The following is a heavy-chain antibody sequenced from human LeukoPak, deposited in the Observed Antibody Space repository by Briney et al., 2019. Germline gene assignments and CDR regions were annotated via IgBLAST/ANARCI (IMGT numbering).Heavy chain of an antibody. V-gene: IGHV1-3*01. CDR1: GYTFTSYA. J-gene: IGHJ4*02. CDR2: INAGNGNT. Sequence: GASVKVSCKASGYTFTSYAMHWVRQAPGQRLEWMGWINAGNGNTKYSQKFQGRVTITRDTSASTAYMELSSLRSEDTAVYYCARDALDLAYCGGDCYSSPFDYWGQGTLVTVSS. CDR3: ARDALDLAYCGGDCYSSPFDY. D-gene: IGHD2-21*02.